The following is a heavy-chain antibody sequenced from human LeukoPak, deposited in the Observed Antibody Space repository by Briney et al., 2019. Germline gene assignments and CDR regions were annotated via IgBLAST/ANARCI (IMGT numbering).Heavy chain of an antibody. J-gene: IGHJ4*02. CDR2: IYYSGST. CDR3: AREAVEMGRTFDY. V-gene: IGHV4-59*01. Sequence: SETLSLTCTVSGGSISSYYWSWIWQPPGKGLEWIGYIYYSGSTNYNPSLKSRATISVDTSKNQFSLKLSSVTAADTAVYYCAREAVEMGRTFDYWGQGTLVTVSS. D-gene: IGHD5-24*01. CDR1: GGSISSYY.